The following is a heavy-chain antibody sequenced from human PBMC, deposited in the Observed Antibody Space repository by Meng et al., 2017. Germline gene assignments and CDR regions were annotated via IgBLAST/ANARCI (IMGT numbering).Heavy chain of an antibody. J-gene: IGHJ3*02. D-gene: IGHD5-18*01. CDR2: IIPIFGTA. V-gene: IGHV1-69*13. CDR3: ARGPGYSYGPDAFDI. Sequence: SVKVSCKTSGGTFSSYAISWVRQAPGQGREWMGGIIPIFGTANYAQKFQGRVTITADESTSTAYMELSSLRSEDTAVYYCARGPGYSYGPDAFDIWGQGTMVTVSS. CDR1: GGTFSSYA.